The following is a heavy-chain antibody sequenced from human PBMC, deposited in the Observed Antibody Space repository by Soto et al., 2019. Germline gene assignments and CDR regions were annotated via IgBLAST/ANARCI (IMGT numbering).Heavy chain of an antibody. Sequence: DVQLVESGGGLVQPGGSLRLSCAVSGFTFSDYTMNWVRQTPGKGLEWLSYINSRGTTIYYADSVKGRFTISRDNVNRSLNLQMHSLRDEDTAIYYCARGIRRGFYSYYGMDVWGHGTTVTVFS. J-gene: IGHJ6*02. D-gene: IGHD2-21*01. V-gene: IGHV3-48*02. CDR2: INSRGTTI. CDR3: ARGIRRGFYSYYGMDV. CDR1: GFTFSDYT.